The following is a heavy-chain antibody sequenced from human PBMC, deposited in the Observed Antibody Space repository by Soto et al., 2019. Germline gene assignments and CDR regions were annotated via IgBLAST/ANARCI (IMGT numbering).Heavy chain of an antibody. D-gene: IGHD3-16*01. V-gene: IGHV4-59*01. CDR2: VSSSGSA. CDR1: GVAIKTYY. CDR3: ARGKNGGDWYFDL. Sequence: QLQLQESGPGLVKPSETLSLTCSVSGVAIKTYYWNWIRQPPGQGLEWIGCVSSSGSANYNPSLASRVSISVATSRNQFSLNLDSVTAADTAIYYCARGKNGGDWYFDLWGRGTLVIVSS. J-gene: IGHJ2*01.